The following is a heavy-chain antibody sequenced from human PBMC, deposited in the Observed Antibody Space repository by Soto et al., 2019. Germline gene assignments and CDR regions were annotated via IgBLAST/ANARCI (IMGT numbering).Heavy chain of an antibody. J-gene: IGHJ2*01. V-gene: IGHV3-9*01. Sequence: EVQLVESGGGLVQPGRSLRLSCAASGFTFDDYAMHWVRQAPGKGLEWVSGISWNSGSIGYADSVKGRFTISRDSAKNSLYLQMNSLKTEDTALYYCAKGWGFGIGWYFDLWGRGTLVTVSS. CDR3: AKGWGFGIGWYFDL. D-gene: IGHD7-27*01. CDR1: GFTFDDYA. CDR2: ISWNSGSI.